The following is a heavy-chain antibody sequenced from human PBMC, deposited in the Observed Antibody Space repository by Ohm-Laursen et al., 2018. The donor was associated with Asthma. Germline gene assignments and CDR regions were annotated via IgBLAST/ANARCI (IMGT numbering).Heavy chain of an antibody. Sequence: SLRLSCAASGFTFSSYAMSWVRQAPGKGLEWVSAISGSGGSTYYADSVKGRFTISRDNSKNTLYLQMNSLRAEDTAVYYCAREPHDYYDSSGYSNWGQGTLVTVSS. D-gene: IGHD3-22*01. CDR3: AREPHDYYDSSGYSN. V-gene: IGHV3-23*01. J-gene: IGHJ4*02. CDR1: GFTFSSYA. CDR2: ISGSGGST.